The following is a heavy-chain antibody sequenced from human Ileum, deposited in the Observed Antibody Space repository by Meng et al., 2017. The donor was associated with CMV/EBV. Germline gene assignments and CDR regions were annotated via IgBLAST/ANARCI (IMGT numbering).Heavy chain of an antibody. J-gene: IGHJ4*02. D-gene: IGHD3-3*01. V-gene: IGHV3-23*01. CDR1: FTFSSYA. CDR2: ISGSGGST. Sequence: FTFSSYAMSWVRQAPGKGLEWVSAISGSGGSTYYAASVKGRFTISRDNSKNTLYLQMNSLRAEDTAVYYCARVGPYDFWSGYPYADYWGQGTLVTVSS. CDR3: ARVGPYDFWSGYPYADY.